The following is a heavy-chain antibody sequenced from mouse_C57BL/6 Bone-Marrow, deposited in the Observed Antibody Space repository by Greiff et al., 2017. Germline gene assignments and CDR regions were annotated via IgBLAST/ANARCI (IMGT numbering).Heavy chain of an antibody. Sequence: VQLQQSVAELVRPGASVKLSCTASGFNIKNTYMHWVKQRPEQGLEWIGRIDPANGNTKYAPKFQGKGTITADTSSNTAYLQLSSLTSEDTAIYYCARGYFYSNYADAMDYWGQGTSVTVSS. D-gene: IGHD2-5*01. V-gene: IGHV14-3*01. CDR3: ARGYFYSNYADAMDY. J-gene: IGHJ4*01. CDR1: GFNIKNTY. CDR2: IDPANGNT.